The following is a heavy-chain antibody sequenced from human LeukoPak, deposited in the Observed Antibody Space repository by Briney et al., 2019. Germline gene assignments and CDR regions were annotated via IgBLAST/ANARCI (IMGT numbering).Heavy chain of an antibody. V-gene: IGHV3-11*01. Sequence: GGSLRLSCAASGFTFSDYYMSWIRQAPGKGLEWVSYISSSGSTIYYADSVKGRFTISGDNAKNSLYLQMNSLRAEDTAVYYCARSGFTPRRLFDYWGQGTLVTVSS. CDR3: ARSGFTPRRLFDY. J-gene: IGHJ4*02. D-gene: IGHD3-10*01. CDR1: GFTFSDYY. CDR2: ISSSGSTI.